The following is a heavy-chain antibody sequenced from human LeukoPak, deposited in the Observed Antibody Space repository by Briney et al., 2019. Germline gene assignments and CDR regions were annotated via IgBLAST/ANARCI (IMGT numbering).Heavy chain of an antibody. V-gene: IGHV4-34*01. J-gene: IGHJ1*01. CDR1: GGSFSGFY. CDR2: INHSGSA. CDR3: ARSKAAGSGKFFQH. D-gene: IGHD3-10*01. Sequence: SETLSLTCGVSGGSFSGFYWGWIRQSPGKGLEWIGEINHSGSATYNPSLKSRVTISLDTSKNQFSLKLTSVTAADAAIYYCARSKAAGSGKFFQHWGQGTLVTVSS.